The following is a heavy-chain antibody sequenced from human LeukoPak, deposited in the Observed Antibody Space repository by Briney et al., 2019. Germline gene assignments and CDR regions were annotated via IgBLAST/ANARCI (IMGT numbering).Heavy chain of an antibody. CDR2: LSGSGYNT. D-gene: IGHD2-2*01. J-gene: IGHJ4*02. CDR3: AKDPYGTRYFDY. CDR1: GFTFSSHA. V-gene: IGHV3-23*01. Sequence: GGSLRLSCAASGFTFSSHALSWVRQAPGKGLEWVSSLSGSGYNTYYADSVKGRFTISRDNSENTVYLQMNSPRAEDTAVYYCAKDPYGTRYFDYWGQGTLVTVSS.